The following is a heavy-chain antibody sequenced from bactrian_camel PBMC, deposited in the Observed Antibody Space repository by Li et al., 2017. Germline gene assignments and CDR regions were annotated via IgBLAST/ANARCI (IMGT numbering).Heavy chain of an antibody. CDR1: GYTYSLQC. V-gene: IGHV3S40*01. CDR2: LYTRTGST. D-gene: IGHD2*01. Sequence: DVQLVESGGGLVQPGGSLKLSCATNGYTYSLQCMGWFRQAPGKEREGVAALYTRTGSTYYADSVKDRFTISRDNAANTVTLLMNSLKPEDTGMYYCAAHHPGRYPCSFCLHTADGCSRAGWGQGTQVTVS. CDR3: AAHHPGRYPCSFCLHTADGCSRAG. J-gene: IGHJ4*01.